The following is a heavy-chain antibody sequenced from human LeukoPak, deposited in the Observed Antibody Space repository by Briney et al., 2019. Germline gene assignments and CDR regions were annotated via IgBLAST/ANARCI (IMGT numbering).Heavy chain of an antibody. V-gene: IGHV3-23*01. CDR1: GFTFSSYA. Sequence: GGSLRLSCAASGFTFSSYAMSWVRQAPGKGLEWVSAISGSGGSTYYADSVKGRFTISRDNSKNTLYLQMNSLRAEDTAVYYCAKGGVVVVAATRTHRDYYMAVWGKGTTVTVSS. CDR2: ISGSGGST. CDR3: AKGGVVVVAATRTHRDYYMAV. J-gene: IGHJ6*03. D-gene: IGHD2-15*01.